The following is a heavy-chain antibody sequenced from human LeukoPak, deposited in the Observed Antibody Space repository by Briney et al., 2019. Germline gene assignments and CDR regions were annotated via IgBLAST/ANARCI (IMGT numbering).Heavy chain of an antibody. D-gene: IGHD1-1*01. CDR3: ARDQLSEGDYYYMDV. J-gene: IGHJ6*03. CDR1: GGTFSSYA. V-gene: IGHV1-69*13. CDR2: IIPIFGTA. Sequence: SVKVSCKASGGTFSSYAISWVRQAPGQGLEWMGGIIPIFGTANYAQKLQGRVTITADESTSTAYMELSSLRSEDTAVYYCARDQLSEGDYYYMDVWGKGTTVTVSS.